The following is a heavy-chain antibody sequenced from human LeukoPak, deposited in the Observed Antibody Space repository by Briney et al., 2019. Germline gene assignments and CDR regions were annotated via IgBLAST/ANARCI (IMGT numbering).Heavy chain of an antibody. V-gene: IGHV4-34*01. J-gene: IGHJ4*02. Sequence: SETRSLTCAVYGGSFSGYYWSWIRQPPGKGLEWIGEINHSGSTNYNPSLKSRVTISVDTSKNQFSLKLSSVTAADTAVYYCARGHKDTKAGFDYWGQGTLVTVSS. CDR3: ARGHKDTKAGFDY. CDR2: INHSGST. D-gene: IGHD2-15*01. CDR1: GGSFSGYY.